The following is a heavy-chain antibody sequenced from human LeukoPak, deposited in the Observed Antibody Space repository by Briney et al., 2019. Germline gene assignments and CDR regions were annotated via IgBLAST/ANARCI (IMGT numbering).Heavy chain of an antibody. CDR2: ISSSGSYI. CDR1: GFTFTSYS. CDR3: ARDSGVQVCSSRDS. D-gene: IGHD5-18*01. Sequence: GGSLRLSCAASGFTFTSYSMTWVRQAPGKGLDWVSSISSSGSYIYFPDSVKGRSTIYRDNAKNSLYLQRNSLRAEETAVYYCARDSGVQVCSSRDSWGQGTLVTVSS. V-gene: IGHV3-21*01. J-gene: IGHJ4*02.